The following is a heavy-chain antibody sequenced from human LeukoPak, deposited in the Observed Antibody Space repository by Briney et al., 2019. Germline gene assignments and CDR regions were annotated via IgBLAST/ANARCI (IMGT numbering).Heavy chain of an antibody. CDR1: GGSISSYY. J-gene: IGHJ4*02. Sequence: SETLSLTCTVSGGSISSYYWSWIRQPAGKGLEWIGRIYTSGSTNYNPSLKSRVTMSVDTSKNQFSLKLSSVTAADTAVYYCARGSRRTPTDYFDYWGQGTLVTVSS. CDR3: ARGSRRTPTDYFDY. V-gene: IGHV4-4*07. CDR2: IYTSGST. D-gene: IGHD4-17*01.